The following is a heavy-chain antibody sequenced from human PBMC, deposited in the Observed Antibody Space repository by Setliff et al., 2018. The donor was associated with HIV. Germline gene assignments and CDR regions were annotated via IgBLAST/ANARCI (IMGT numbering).Heavy chain of an antibody. D-gene: IGHD3-10*01. J-gene: IGHJ5*02. CDR1: GYTFTSYG. Sequence: ASVKVSCKASGYTFTSYGISWVRQAPGQGLEWMEWISAYNGNTNYAQKLQGRVTMTTDTSTSTAYTELRSLRSDDTAVYYCARDPPVFMVRGAYNWFDPWGQGTRVTVSS. CDR2: ISAYNGNT. CDR3: ARDPPVFMVRGAYNWFDP. V-gene: IGHV1-18*01.